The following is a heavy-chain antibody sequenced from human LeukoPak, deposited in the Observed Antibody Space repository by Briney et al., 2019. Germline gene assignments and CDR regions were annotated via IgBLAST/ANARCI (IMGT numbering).Heavy chain of an antibody. CDR2: IYSGGRT. D-gene: IGHD2-2*02. V-gene: IGHV3-53*01. CDR1: GFTVSSNY. CDR3: ATEYCSSTSCYTGDY. J-gene: IGHJ4*02. Sequence: PGRSLRLSCSASGFTVSSNYMSWVRQAPGKGLEWVSVIYSGGRTYYADSVKGRFTISRDNSKNTLYLQMNSLRAEDTAVYYCATEYCSSTSCYTGDYWGQGTLVTVSS.